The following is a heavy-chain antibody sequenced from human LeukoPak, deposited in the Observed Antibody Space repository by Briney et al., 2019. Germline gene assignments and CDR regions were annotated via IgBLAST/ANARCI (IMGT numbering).Heavy chain of an antibody. CDR1: GFTVSSNY. V-gene: IGHV3-66*01. Sequence: GGSLRLSCAASGFTVSSNYMSWVRQAPGKGLEWVSVIYSGGSTYYADSVKGRFTISRDNSKNTLYLQMNSLRAEDTAVYYCVGFWSGHYRPNYYYGMDVWGQGTTVTVSS. J-gene: IGHJ6*02. D-gene: IGHD3-3*01. CDR2: IYSGGST. CDR3: VGFWSGHYRPNYYYGMDV.